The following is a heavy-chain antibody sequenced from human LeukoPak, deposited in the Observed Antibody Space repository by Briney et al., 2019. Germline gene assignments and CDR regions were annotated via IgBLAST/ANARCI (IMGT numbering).Heavy chain of an antibody. CDR2: ISYDGSNK. D-gene: IGHD1-26*01. V-gene: IGHV3-30*04. CDR3: ARDHQEWELPAFDI. J-gene: IGHJ3*02. CDR1: GFTFSSYA. Sequence: GGSLRLSCAASGFTFSSYAMHWVRQAPGKGLEWVAVISYDGSNKYYADSVKGRFTISRDNPKNTLYLQMNSLRAEDTAVYYCARDHQEWELPAFDIWGQGTMVTVSS.